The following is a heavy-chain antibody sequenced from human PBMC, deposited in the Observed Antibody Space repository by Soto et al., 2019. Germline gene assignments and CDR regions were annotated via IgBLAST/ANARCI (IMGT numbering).Heavy chain of an antibody. CDR3: ARCRVTRRKENAAAGSGIRYYYYGMDV. Sequence: QVQLQESGPGLVKPSETLSLTCTVSGGSISSYYWSWIRQPAGKGLEWIGRIYTSGSTNYNPSLKSRVTMSVDTSKNQFSLKLSSVTAGDTAVYECARCRVTRRKENAAAGSGIRYYYYGMDVWGQGTTVTVSS. V-gene: IGHV4-4*07. D-gene: IGHD6-13*01. J-gene: IGHJ6*02. CDR2: IYTSGST. CDR1: GGSISSYY.